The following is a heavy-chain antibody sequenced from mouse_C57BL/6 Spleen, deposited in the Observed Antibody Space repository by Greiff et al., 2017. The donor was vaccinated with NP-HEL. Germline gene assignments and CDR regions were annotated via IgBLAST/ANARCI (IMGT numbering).Heavy chain of an antibody. J-gene: IGHJ4*01. V-gene: IGHV1-82*01. CDR3: ARDSYYAMDY. CDR1: GYAFSSSW. CDR2: IYPGDGDT. Sequence: VQRVESGPELVKPGASVKISCKASGYAFSSSWMNWVKQRPGKGLEWIGRIYPGDGDTNYNGKFKGKATLTADKSSSTAYMPLSSLTSEDSAVYFCARDSYYAMDYWGQGTSVTVSS.